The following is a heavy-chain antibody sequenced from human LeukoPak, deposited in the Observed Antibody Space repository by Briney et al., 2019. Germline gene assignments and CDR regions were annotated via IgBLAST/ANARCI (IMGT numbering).Heavy chain of an antibody. V-gene: IGHV1-8*01. D-gene: IGHD3-10*01. CDR2: INPNSGDT. CDR3: ARLYGSGRGYYFYYYMDV. CDR1: GYTFTTYD. Sequence: ASVKVSCRASGYTFTTYDINWVRQATGQGLEWMGWINPNSGDTGYAQKFQGRVTMTRNTSVSTAYMELSSLRSEDTAVYYCARLYGSGRGYYFYYYMDVWGKGTRSPSP. J-gene: IGHJ6*03.